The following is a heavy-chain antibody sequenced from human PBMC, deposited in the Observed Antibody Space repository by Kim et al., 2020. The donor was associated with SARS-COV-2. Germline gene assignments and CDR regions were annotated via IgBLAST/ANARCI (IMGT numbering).Heavy chain of an antibody. CDR2: INAGNGNT. V-gene: IGHV1-3*01. Sequence: ASVKVSCKASGYTFTSYAMHWVRQAPGQRLEWMGWINAGNGNTKYSQKFQGRVTITRDTSASTAYMELSSLRSEDTAVYYCASREETSYYPNYYYYGMDVWGQGTTVTVSS. CDR3: ASREETSYYPNYYYYGMDV. J-gene: IGHJ6*02. D-gene: IGHD1-26*01. CDR1: GYTFTSYA.